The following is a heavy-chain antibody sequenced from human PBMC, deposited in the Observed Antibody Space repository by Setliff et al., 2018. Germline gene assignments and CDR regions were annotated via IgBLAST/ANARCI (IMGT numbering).Heavy chain of an antibody. D-gene: IGHD2-15*01. CDR3: ARTCSGSGCYAGLES. J-gene: IGHJ4*02. CDR1: GFTFSTYR. V-gene: IGHV3-33*08. CDR2: IWGDGGTK. Sequence: GGSLRLSCAASGFTFSTYRMHWVRQAPGKGLEWVAVIWGDGGTKYHADSVKGRFTISRDNSKNTLYLQMNSLRPEDTAVYYCARTCSGSGCYAGLESWGQGTPGTVSS.